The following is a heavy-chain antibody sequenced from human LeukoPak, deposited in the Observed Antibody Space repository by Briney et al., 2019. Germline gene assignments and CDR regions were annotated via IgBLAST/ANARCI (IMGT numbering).Heavy chain of an antibody. CDR3: ARGWLRGYFDP. CDR1: GDSVSTDIG. D-gene: IGHD5-12*01. J-gene: IGHJ5*02. Sequence: SQALSLTCAISGDSVSTDIGWNWIRQSPSRGLEWLGRTYYRSKWFYDYGVSVKSRVTIKSDTSKNQLSLQLNSVTPEDTAVYYCARGWLRGYFDPWGQGTQVTVSS. CDR2: TYYRSKWFY. V-gene: IGHV6-1*01.